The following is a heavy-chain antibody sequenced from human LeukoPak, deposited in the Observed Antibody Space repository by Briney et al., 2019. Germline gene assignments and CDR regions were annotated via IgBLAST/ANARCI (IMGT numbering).Heavy chain of an antibody. Sequence: SETLSLTCTVSGGSISSYYWSWIRQPPGKGLEWIGYIYYSGSTNYNPSLKSRVTISVDTSKNQFSLKLSSVTAADTAVHYCAAQYYDILTGKNWFDPWGQGTLVTVSS. CDR1: GGSISSYY. CDR3: AAQYYDILTGKNWFDP. V-gene: IGHV4-59*01. J-gene: IGHJ5*02. CDR2: IYYSGST. D-gene: IGHD3-9*01.